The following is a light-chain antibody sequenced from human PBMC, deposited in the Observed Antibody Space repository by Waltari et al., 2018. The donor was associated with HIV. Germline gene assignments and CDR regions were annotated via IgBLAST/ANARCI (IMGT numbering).Light chain of an antibody. CDR3: ASWDDSLSGWV. CDR1: SSNIGSTY. Sequence: SVLTQPPSASRTPGQRVTISCSGSSSNIGSTYVYWYQYFPGANPKLLIYWNSQRPSGVPDRFSGSKSGTSASLAISGLRPEDETDYYCASWDDSLSGWVFGGGTKVTVL. CDR2: WNS. V-gene: IGLV1-47*01. J-gene: IGLJ3*02.